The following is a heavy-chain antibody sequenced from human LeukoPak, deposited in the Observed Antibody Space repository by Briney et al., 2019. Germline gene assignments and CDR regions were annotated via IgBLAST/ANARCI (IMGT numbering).Heavy chain of an antibody. CDR2: ISAYNGNT. CDR1: GYTFTSYG. Sequence: ASVKVSCKASGYTFTSYGISWVRQAPGQGLEWMGWISAYNGNTNYAQKLRGRVTMTTDTSTSTAYMELRSLRSDDTAVYYCARVILSGYDFWSGYSLNWFDPWGQGTLVTVSS. D-gene: IGHD3-3*01. V-gene: IGHV1-18*01. CDR3: ARVILSGYDFWSGYSLNWFDP. J-gene: IGHJ5*02.